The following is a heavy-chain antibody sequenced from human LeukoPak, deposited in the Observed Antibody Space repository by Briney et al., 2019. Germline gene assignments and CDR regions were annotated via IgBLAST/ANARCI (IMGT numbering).Heavy chain of an antibody. D-gene: IGHD6-19*01. CDR3: AKSYSSGWYYFDY. CDR2: ISWNSGSI. J-gene: IGHJ4*02. Sequence: GGSLRLSCAASGLTFDDYAMHWVRQAPGKGLEGVSGISWNSGSIGYADSVNGRFTISRDNAKNSLYLQMNSLRAEDMALYYCAKSYSSGWYYFDYWGQGTLVTVSS. V-gene: IGHV3-9*03. CDR1: GLTFDDYA.